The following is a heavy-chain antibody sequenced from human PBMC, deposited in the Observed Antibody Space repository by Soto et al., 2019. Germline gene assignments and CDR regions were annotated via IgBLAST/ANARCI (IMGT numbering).Heavy chain of an antibody. V-gene: IGHV3-53*01. D-gene: IGHD5-18*01. CDR1: GFTVSSNY. CDR2: IYSDDST. Sequence: EVQLVESGGGLIQPGGSLRLSCAASGFTVSSNYMTWVRQAPGKGLEWVSLIYSDDSTYYRDSVKGRFTIPRDNSKNTLYLQMNSLRAEDTAVYYCEHWAMGLDYWGQGTLVTVSS. J-gene: IGHJ4*02. CDR3: EHWAMGLDY.